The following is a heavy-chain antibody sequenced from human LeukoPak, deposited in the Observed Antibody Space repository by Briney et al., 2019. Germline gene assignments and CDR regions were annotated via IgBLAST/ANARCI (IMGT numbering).Heavy chain of an antibody. Sequence: GASVKVSCKASGYTFTGYYMHWVRQAPGQGLEWMGWINPNSGGTNYAQKFQGWVTMTRDTSISTAYMELSRLRSDDTAVYYCAREVPIGWELLLVNYFDYWGQGTLVTVSS. CDR2: INPNSGGT. V-gene: IGHV1-2*04. CDR3: AREVPIGWELLLVNYFDY. J-gene: IGHJ4*02. CDR1: GYTFTGYY. D-gene: IGHD1-26*01.